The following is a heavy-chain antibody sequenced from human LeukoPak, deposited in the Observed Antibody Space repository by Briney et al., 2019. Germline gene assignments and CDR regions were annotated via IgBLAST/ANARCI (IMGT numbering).Heavy chain of an antibody. D-gene: IGHD2-21*02. J-gene: IGHJ6*02. CDR1: GFTFSSYE. CDR3: ERDHTAAYYYYGMDV. Sequence: GGSLRLSCAASGFTFSSYEMNWVRQAPGKGLEWVSYISSSGSTIYYADSVKGRFTISRDNAKNSLYLQMNSLRAEDTAVYYCERDHTAAYYYYGMDVWGQGTTVTVSS. CDR2: ISSSGSTI. V-gene: IGHV3-48*03.